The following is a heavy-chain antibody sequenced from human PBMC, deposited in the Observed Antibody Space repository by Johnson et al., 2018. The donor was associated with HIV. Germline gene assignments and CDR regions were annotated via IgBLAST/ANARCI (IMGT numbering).Heavy chain of an antibody. CDR2: VSWNSGSI. V-gene: IGHV3-9*01. CDR3: TTDYSTPIVVVVAATPDAFDI. J-gene: IGHJ3*02. Sequence: VQLVESGGGLVQPGRSLRLSCAASGFSFEEYAMHWVRQVPGKGLEWVSGVSWNSGSIAYADSVKGRFTISRDNAKNSLYLQMSSLRLEDTALYYCTTDYSTPIVVVVAATPDAFDIWGQGTMVTVSS. D-gene: IGHD2-15*01. CDR1: GFSFEEYA.